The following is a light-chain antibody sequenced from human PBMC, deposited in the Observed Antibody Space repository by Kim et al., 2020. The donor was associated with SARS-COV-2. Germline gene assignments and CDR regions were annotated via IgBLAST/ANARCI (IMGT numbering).Light chain of an antibody. V-gene: IGKV3-11*01. J-gene: IGKJ2*01. Sequence: EFVLTQSPATLSLSPGETATLSCRASQSVSSYLAWYQQKPGQAPRLLIYAASRRATGTPARFSGSGSGTDFTLTINSLEPEDFAVYYCQDRSNWPPRYTFGQGTKLEIK. CDR3: QDRSNWPPRYT. CDR1: QSVSSY. CDR2: AAS.